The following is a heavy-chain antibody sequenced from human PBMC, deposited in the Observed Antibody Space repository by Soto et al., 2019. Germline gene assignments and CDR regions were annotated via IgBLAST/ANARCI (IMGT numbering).Heavy chain of an antibody. D-gene: IGHD3-3*01. CDR1: GFTFSSYS. V-gene: IGHV3-48*02. J-gene: IGHJ6*04. CDR2: ISSTSSTM. CDR3: SRAKYFSSGEKYGLDV. Sequence: GGSLRLSCAASGFTFSSYSMNWVRQAPGKGLERVSYISSTSSTMYYANSVKGRFTISRDNARNSLVLQMNSLRDEDTAVYYCSRAKYFSSGEKYGLDVWGKGTTVTVSS.